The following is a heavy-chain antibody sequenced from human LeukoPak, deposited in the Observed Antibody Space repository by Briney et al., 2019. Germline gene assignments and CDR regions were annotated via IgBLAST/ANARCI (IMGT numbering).Heavy chain of an antibody. CDR2: MSPNSGDT. V-gene: IGHV1-8*02. CDR3: ARGPPNWGYDY. D-gene: IGHD7-27*01. J-gene: IGHJ4*02. Sequence: ASVKVSCKASGGTFSSYAISWVRQATGQRPKWMGWMSPNSGDTGYAQKFQDRVTMTRNTSISTAYMELSSLRSDDTAVYHCARGPPNWGYDYWGPGTLVTVSS. CDR1: GGTFSSYA.